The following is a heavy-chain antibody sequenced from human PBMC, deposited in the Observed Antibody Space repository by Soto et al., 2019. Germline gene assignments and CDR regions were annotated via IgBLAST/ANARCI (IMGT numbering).Heavy chain of an antibody. Sequence: QVQLVESGGGVVQPGRSLRLSCAASGFTFSSYAMHWVRQAPGKGLEWVAVISYDGSNTYYADSVKGRFTISRDNSKNTLYLQMNSLRAEDTAVYYCAGARFDYWGQGTLVTVSS. CDR1: GFTFSSYA. J-gene: IGHJ4*02. V-gene: IGHV3-30-3*01. CDR2: ISYDGSNT. CDR3: AGARFDY.